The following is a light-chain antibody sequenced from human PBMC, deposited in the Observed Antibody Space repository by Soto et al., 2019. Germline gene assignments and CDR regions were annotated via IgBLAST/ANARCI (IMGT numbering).Light chain of an antibody. CDR3: SSYTSSSTWV. Sequence: QSALTQPASVSGSPGQSITLSCTGTSSDVGNYDYVSWYQQHPGKAPKLMIFEVSNRPSGVSNRFSGSKSGNTASLTISGLQAEDEDEYYCSSYTSSSTWVFGGGTKLTVL. CDR1: SSDVGNYDY. J-gene: IGLJ3*02. V-gene: IGLV2-14*01. CDR2: EVS.